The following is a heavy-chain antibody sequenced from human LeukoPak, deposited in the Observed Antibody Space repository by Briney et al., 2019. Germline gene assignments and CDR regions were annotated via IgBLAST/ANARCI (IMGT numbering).Heavy chain of an antibody. CDR2: IKQDGSEK. CDR3: AKDIWIAVAGNGDAFDI. J-gene: IGHJ3*02. D-gene: IGHD6-19*01. CDR1: GFTFSSYW. V-gene: IGHV3-7*03. Sequence: GGSLRLSCAASGFTFSSYWMSWVRQAPGKGLEWVANIKQDGSEKYYVDSVKGRFTISRDNAKNSLYLQMNSLRAEDTALYYCAKDIWIAVAGNGDAFDIWGQGTMVTVSS.